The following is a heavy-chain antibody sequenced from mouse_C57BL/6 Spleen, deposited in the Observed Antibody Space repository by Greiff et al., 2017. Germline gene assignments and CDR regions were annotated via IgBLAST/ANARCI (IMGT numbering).Heavy chain of an antibody. CDR2: IYPGDGDT. D-gene: IGHD1-1*01. J-gene: IGHJ2*01. V-gene: IGHV1-80*01. Sequence: LEESGAELVKPGASVKISCKASGYAFSSYWMNWVKQRPGKGLEWIGQIYPGDGDTNYNGKFKGKATLTADKSSSTAYMQLSSLTAEDSAVYFCAGINTGVPYYVDYWGQGTTLTVSS. CDR3: AGINTGVPYYVDY. CDR1: GYAFSSYW.